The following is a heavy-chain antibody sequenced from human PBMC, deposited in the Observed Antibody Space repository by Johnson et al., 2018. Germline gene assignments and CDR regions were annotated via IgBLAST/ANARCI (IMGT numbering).Heavy chain of an antibody. Sequence: VQLQESGGGLVQPRGSMRLSCAASGFTFSSYWMHWVRQAPGKGLVWVSRLNRAGSSTSYADSVKGRFTMPRDNAKNTLYLQMNRLRAEDTAVYYCARDQVPGSGSYYHYYGMDVWGQGTTVTVSS. J-gene: IGHJ6*02. CDR2: LNRAGSST. CDR1: GFTFSSYW. D-gene: IGHD3-10*01. CDR3: ARDQVPGSGSYYHYYGMDV. V-gene: IGHV3-74*01.